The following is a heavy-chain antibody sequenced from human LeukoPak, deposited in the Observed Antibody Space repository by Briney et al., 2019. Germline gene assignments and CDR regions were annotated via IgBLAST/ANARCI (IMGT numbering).Heavy chain of an antibody. Sequence: SETLSLTCTVSGASISGTSYYWTWTRHHPREGLEWLGFIHFSGTVYCNPSLISRLIISADTSKNQMSLKLSSVTAADTGVYYCAAGGDIAKGGNYWGQGTQVTVSS. CDR1: GASISGTSYY. CDR3: AAGGDIAKGGNY. V-gene: IGHV4-31*03. D-gene: IGHD5-18*01. J-gene: IGHJ4*02. CDR2: IHFSGTV.